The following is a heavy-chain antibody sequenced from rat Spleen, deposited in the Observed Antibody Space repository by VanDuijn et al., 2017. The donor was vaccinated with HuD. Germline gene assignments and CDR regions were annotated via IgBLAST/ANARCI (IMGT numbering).Heavy chain of an antibody. D-gene: IGHD1-10*01. CDR3: TREWGNNSPFDY. Sequence: EVQLVESGGGLVQPGRSLKLSCAAAGFTFSNYGMAWVRQAPTKGLEWVATISYDGSSTYYRDSVKGRSTISRDNAKSTLYLQMDSLRSEDTATYYCTREWGNNSPFDYWGQGVMVTVSS. CDR1: GFTFSNYG. V-gene: IGHV5-29*01. J-gene: IGHJ2*01. CDR2: ISYDGSST.